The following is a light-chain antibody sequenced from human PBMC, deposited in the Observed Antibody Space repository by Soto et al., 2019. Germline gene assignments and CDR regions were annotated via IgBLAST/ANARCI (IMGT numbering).Light chain of an antibody. CDR2: GES. CDR1: QSVSSSY. J-gene: IGKJ1*01. CDR3: QQYVRSPWT. V-gene: IGKV3-20*01. Sequence: PGERVTLSCRASQSVSSSYLAWYQQKPGQAPRLLMYGESIRTSGIPDRLSGSGSGTDLNLTISSLEPEDFAVYYCQQYVRSPWTCGQGTKVDIK.